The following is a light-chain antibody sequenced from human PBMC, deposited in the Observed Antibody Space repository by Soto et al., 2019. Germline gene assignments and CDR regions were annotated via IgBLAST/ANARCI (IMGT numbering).Light chain of an antibody. V-gene: IGLV2-8*01. CDR3: KSYAGSNTYV. CDR2: EVV. J-gene: IGLJ1*01. CDR1: KNDIGVYDF. Sequence: QSALTQPPSASGSPGQSVTISCTGTKNDIGVYDFVSWYQHHPGKAPRLIIYEVVQRPSGVPDRFSGSKSGNTASLTVSGLQAADEADYFCKSYAGSNTYVFGSGTKLTDL.